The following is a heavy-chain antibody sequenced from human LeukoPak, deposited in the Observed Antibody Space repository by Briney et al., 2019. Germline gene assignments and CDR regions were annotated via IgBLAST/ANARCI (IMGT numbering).Heavy chain of an antibody. J-gene: IGHJ6*02. Sequence: GGSLRLSCAASGFSFSSYSMNWVRQAPGEGLEWVSSISRTSSYIYYADSVEGRFTISRDNAKNSLYLQMNSLRAEDTAVYYCARGTITMFRGAYDYGMDVWGQGTTVTVSS. D-gene: IGHD3-10*01. V-gene: IGHV3-21*01. CDR3: ARGTITMFRGAYDYGMDV. CDR1: GFSFSSYS. CDR2: ISRTSSYI.